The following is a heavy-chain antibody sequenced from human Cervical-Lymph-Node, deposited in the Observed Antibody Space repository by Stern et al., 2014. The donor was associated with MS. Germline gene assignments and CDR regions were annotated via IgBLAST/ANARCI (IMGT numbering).Heavy chain of an antibody. D-gene: IGHD5-18*01. J-gene: IGHJ6*02. CDR2: IYPGDADT. Sequence: VQLVESGAEVKKPGESLKISCKGSGYSFATYWIGWVRQMPGKGLEWMGLIYPGDADTRYRPSFQGQVTISADKSISTAYLHWSSLKASDTAMYYCARPGDDTAKYGLDVWGQGTTVTVSS. V-gene: IGHV5-51*03. CDR3: ARPGDDTAKYGLDV. CDR1: GYSFATYW.